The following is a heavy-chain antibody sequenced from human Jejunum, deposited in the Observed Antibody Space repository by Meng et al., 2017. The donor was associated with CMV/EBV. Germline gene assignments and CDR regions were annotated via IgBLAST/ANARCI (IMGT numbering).Heavy chain of an antibody. J-gene: IGHJ4*02. CDR1: GVTFSDHY. V-gene: IGHV3-11*05. CDR2: ISGSSHDT. D-gene: IGHD2-15*01. Sequence: QEELGEYGVYLVKPVGSLSLLCEASGVTFSDHYMNWLRQAPGKGLEWLSYISGSSHDTNYADSVKGRFTISRDNAKNSLYLQINSLRVEDTAIYYCVRTAREAADWGQGTLVTVSS. CDR3: VRTAREAAD.